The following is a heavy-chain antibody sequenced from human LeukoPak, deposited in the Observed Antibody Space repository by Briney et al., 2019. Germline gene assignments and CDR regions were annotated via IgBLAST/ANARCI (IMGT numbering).Heavy chain of an antibody. J-gene: IGHJ4*02. D-gene: IGHD4-17*01. CDR3: ARGGISTVTTQYYFDY. Sequence: GASVKVSCKASGGTFSSYAISWVRQAPGQGLEWMGGIIPIFGTANYAQKFQGRVTMTRDTSTSTVYMELSSLRSEDTAVYYCARGGISTVTTQYYFDYWGQGTLVTVSS. V-gene: IGHV1-69*05. CDR1: GGTFSSYA. CDR2: IIPIFGTA.